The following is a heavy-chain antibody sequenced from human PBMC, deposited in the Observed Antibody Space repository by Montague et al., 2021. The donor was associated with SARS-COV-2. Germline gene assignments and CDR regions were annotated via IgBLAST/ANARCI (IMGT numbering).Heavy chain of an antibody. CDR1: SGSLSGHY. CDR3: AGHERFDYYYGMDV. D-gene: IGHD3-10*01. V-gene: IGHV4-34*01. Sequence: SGTLSLTCAVYSGSLSGHYWSWIRQAPGKGLEWIGEINYSGDTYYNPSLTSRVTISMDTSESQFSLKMTSVTAADTAVYYCAGHERFDYYYGMDVWGRGTTVTVSS. CDR2: INYSGDT. J-gene: IGHJ6*02.